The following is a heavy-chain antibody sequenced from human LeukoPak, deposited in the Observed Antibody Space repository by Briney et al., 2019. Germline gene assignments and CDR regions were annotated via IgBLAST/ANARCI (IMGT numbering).Heavy chain of an antibody. CDR2: IDPSDSYT. CDR3: ARYTTGAFDY. D-gene: IGHD1-1*01. V-gene: IGHV5-10-1*01. J-gene: IGHJ4*02. Sequence: GESLKISCKGSGYSFTGYWISWVRQMPGKGLEWMGRIDPSDSYTNYSPSFQGHVTISADKSISTAYLQWSSLKASDTAMYYCARYTTGAFDYWGQGTLVTVSS. CDR1: GYSFTGYW.